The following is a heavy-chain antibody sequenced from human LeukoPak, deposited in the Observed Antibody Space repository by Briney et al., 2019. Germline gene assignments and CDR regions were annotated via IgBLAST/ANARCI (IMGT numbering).Heavy chain of an antibody. CDR2: INSDGSNT. V-gene: IGHV3-74*01. CDR1: GFTFSSYW. CDR3: ARDPSRYCSGGSCYSDDYMDV. J-gene: IGHJ6*03. Sequence: PGGSLTLSCAASGFTFSSYWMHWVRQAPGKGRVWVSRINSDGSNTNYADSVKGRFTISRDNAKNTLYLEMNSLRGEDTALDYCARDPSRYCSGGSCYSDDYMDVWGKGTTVTVSS. D-gene: IGHD2-15*01.